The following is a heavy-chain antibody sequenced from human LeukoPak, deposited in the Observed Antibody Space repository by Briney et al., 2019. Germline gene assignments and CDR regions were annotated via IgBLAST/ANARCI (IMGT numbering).Heavy chain of an antibody. CDR1: GFTVSSNY. CDR2: IYSGGST. Sequence: GGSLRLSCAASGFTVSSNYMSWVRQAPGKGLEWVSVIYSGGSTYYADSVKGRFTISRDNSKNTLYLQMNSLRAEDTAVYYCARGWDGIAVAGSFDYWGQGTLVTVSS. J-gene: IGHJ4*02. CDR3: ARGWDGIAVAGSFDY. D-gene: IGHD6-19*01. V-gene: IGHV3-53*01.